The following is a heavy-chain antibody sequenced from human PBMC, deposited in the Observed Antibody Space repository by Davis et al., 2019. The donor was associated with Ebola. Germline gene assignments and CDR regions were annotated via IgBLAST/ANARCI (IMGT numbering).Heavy chain of an antibody. CDR3: ARDHRSELLWFGELFSEYYFDY. V-gene: IGHV3-30-3*01. CDR1: GFTFSSYA. J-gene: IGHJ4*02. Sequence: AGSLRLSCAASGFTFSSYAMHWVRQAPGKGLEWVAVISYDGSNKYYADSVKGRFTISRDNSKNTLYLQMNSLRAEDTAVYYCARDHRSELLWFGELFSEYYFDYWGQGTLVTVSS. CDR2: ISYDGSNK. D-gene: IGHD3-10*01.